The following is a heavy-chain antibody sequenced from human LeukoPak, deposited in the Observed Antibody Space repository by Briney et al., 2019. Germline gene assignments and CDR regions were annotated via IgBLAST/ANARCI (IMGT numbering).Heavy chain of an antibody. V-gene: IGHV4-39*01. CDR2: XXXXXST. CDR1: GGSISSSSYY. Sequence: PSETLSLTCTVSGGSISSSSYYWGWIRQPPGKGLXXXXXXXXXXSTYYHPSLKSRVTISVDTSKNQFSLKLSSVTAADTAVYYCARFLLDYYGSGSYYSWFDPWGQGTLVTVSS. CDR3: ARFLLDYYGSGSYYSWFDP. J-gene: IGHJ5*02. D-gene: IGHD3-10*01.